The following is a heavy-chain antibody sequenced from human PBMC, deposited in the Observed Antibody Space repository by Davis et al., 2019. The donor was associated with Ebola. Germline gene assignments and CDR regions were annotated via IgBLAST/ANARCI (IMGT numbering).Heavy chain of an antibody. J-gene: IGHJ4*02. Sequence: GESLKISCKGSGYSFSNYWIGWVRQMPGKGLEWMGIIYPGDSDTRYSPSFQGQVTISADKSISTAYLQWSSLKASDTAMYYCARRRYSSGWEFDYWGQGTLVTVSS. D-gene: IGHD6-19*01. CDR1: GYSFSNYW. CDR3: ARRRYSSGWEFDY. V-gene: IGHV5-51*01. CDR2: IYPGDSDT.